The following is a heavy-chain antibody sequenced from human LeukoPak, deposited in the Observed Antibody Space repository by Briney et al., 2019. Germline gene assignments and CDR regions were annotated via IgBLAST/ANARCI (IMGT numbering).Heavy chain of an antibody. J-gene: IGHJ4*02. V-gene: IGHV3-53*01. Sequence: PGGSLRLSCAASGFTVSSNYMSWVRQAPGKGLEWVSVIYSGGSTYYADSVKGRFTISRDNSKNTLYLQMNSLRAEDTAVYYCAKDRSLPAATHFDYWGQGTLVTVSS. CDR1: GFTVSSNY. CDR3: AKDRSLPAATHFDY. CDR2: IYSGGST. D-gene: IGHD2-2*01.